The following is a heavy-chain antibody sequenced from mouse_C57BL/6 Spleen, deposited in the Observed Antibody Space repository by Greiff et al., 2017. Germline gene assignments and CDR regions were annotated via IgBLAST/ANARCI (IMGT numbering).Heavy chain of an antibody. V-gene: IGHV1-76*01. J-gene: IGHJ4*01. Sequence: VQLQQSGAELVRPGASVKLSCKASGYTFTDYYINWVKQRPGQGLEWIARIYPGSGNTYYNEKFKGKATLTAEKSSSTAYMQLSSLTSEDSAVYFCASDTWDGYYYAMDYWGQGTSVTVSS. D-gene: IGHD4-1*01. CDR3: ASDTWDGYYYAMDY. CDR2: IYPGSGNT. CDR1: GYTFTDYY.